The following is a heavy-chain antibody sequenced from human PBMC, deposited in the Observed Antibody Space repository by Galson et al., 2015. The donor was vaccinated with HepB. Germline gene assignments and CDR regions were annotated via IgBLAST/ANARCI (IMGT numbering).Heavy chain of an antibody. CDR2: IKPGGSRT. D-gene: IGHD6-13*01. V-gene: IGHV3-7*03. CDR3: ARDWDSSSCHDY. CDR1: GFTFSSYW. Sequence: SLRLSCAASGFTFSSYWMNWVRQAPGKGLEWVANIKPGGSRTYYVDSLKGRVTISRDNTKNSLYLQMNSLRAEDTAVYYCARDWDSSSCHDYWGQGTLVTVPS. J-gene: IGHJ4*02.